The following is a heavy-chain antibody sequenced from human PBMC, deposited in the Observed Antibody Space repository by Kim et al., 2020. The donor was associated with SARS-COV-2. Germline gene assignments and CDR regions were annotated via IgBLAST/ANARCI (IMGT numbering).Heavy chain of an antibody. Sequence: GGSLRLSCAASGFTFDDYAMHWVRQAPGKGLEWVSGISWNSGSIGYADSVKGRFTISRDNAKNSLYLQMNSLRAEDTALYYCAKGGQQLFPSLFDYWGQGTLVTVSS. CDR1: GFTFDDYA. D-gene: IGHD6-13*01. J-gene: IGHJ4*02. CDR3: AKGGQQLFPSLFDY. CDR2: ISWNSGSI. V-gene: IGHV3-9*01.